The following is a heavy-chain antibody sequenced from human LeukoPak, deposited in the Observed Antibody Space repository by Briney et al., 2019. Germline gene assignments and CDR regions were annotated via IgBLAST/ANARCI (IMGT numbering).Heavy chain of an antibody. CDR2: IHSGGTT. V-gene: IGHV3-53*01. J-gene: IGHJ4*02. Sequence: GGSLRLSRAASGFTVSNNYMSWVRQAPGKGLEWVPVIHSGGTTNYADSVQGRFTISRDNSKTTVYLHMNSLRAEDTAVYYCARDSDSGYGPFASWGQGTLVTVSS. D-gene: IGHD5-12*01. CDR3: ARDSDSGYGPFAS. CDR1: GFTVSNNY.